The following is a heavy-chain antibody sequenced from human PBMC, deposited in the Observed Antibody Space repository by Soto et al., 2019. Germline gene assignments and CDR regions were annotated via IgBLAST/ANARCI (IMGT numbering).Heavy chain of an antibody. D-gene: IGHD3-9*01. CDR3: ARGLNYDILTGYSPFDY. J-gene: IGHJ4*02. Sequence: TLSLTCTVSGGSISSNNYHWGWIRQPPGKGLDWIGTIYYSRTTYYNPSLKSRVTISVDTSKNQFSLKLSSVTAADTAVYYCARGLNYDILTGYSPFDYWGQGTLVTVSS. V-gene: IGHV4-39*07. CDR1: GGSISSNNYH. CDR2: IYYSRTT.